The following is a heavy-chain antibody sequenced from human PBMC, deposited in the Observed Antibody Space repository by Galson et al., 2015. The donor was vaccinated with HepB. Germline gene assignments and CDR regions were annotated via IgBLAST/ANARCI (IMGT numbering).Heavy chain of an antibody. CDR1: GFSLSTNGVG. Sequence: PALVKPTQTLTLTCTVSGFSLSTNGVGVGWIRQPPGQALERLGLIFWDGDARYSPSLKSRLTITKDTSKNQVVLTLTNMAPVDTATYYCAHRRVGDTTSFDYWGLGTLVTVSS. D-gene: IGHD1-26*01. CDR2: IFWDGDA. V-gene: IGHV2-5*02. CDR3: AHRRVGDTTSFDY. J-gene: IGHJ4*02.